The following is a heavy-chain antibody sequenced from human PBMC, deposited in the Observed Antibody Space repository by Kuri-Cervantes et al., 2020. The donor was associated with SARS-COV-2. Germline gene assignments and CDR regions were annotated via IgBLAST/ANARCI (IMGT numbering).Heavy chain of an antibody. D-gene: IGHD2-2*01. CDR3: ARGQIPAFRFDY. V-gene: IGHV3-30*04. Sequence: GESLKISCAASGLTFSTYAMYWVRQTPGKGLEWVALISYDGTNQYYTDSVKGRFTISRDNSKNTLFLQMNSLTAEDTAVYFCARGQIPAFRFDYWGQGALVTVSS. CDR1: GLTFSTYA. CDR2: ISYDGTNQ. J-gene: IGHJ4*02.